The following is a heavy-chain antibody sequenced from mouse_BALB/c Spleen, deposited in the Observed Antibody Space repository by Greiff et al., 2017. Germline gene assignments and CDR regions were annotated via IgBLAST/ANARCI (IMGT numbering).Heavy chain of an antibody. CDR2: IHPNSSNT. V-gene: IGHV1S130*01. D-gene: IGHD2-10*02. Sequence: QVQLQQPGSVLVRPGASVKLSCKASGYTFTSSWMHWAKQRPGQGLEWIGEIHPNSSNTNYNEMIKGMATMTVDTSSSTVYVDISRLTSEDAAVYYCARSVYGKYGFDYWGQGTTLTVSA. J-gene: IGHJ2*01. CDR3: ARSVYGKYGFDY. CDR1: GYTFTSSW.